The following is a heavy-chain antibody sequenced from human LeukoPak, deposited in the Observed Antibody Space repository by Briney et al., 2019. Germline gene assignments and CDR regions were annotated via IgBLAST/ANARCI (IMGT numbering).Heavy chain of an antibody. J-gene: IGHJ6*02. Sequence: GGSLRLSCAASGFTFSTYDMHWVRQAPGKGLEWVSGINPAGDTYYPGCVKGRFTISREDAKNSFYLQMNSLRAGDTAVYYCARGDCTGGSCSSMDVWGQGTTVTVSS. CDR3: ARGDCTGGSCSSMDV. V-gene: IGHV3-13*04. CDR1: GFTFSTYD. CDR2: INPAGDT. D-gene: IGHD2-15*01.